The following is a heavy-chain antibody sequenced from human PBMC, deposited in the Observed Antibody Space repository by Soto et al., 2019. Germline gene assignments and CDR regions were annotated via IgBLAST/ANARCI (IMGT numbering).Heavy chain of an antibody. CDR3: AKEKIASTVADFFDY. J-gene: IGHJ1*01. CDR2: ISGSGSST. V-gene: IGHV3-23*01. D-gene: IGHD2-21*01. CDR1: GFTFNNYA. Sequence: GGSLRLSCEASGFTFNNYAMTWVRQTPGKGLQWVSTISGSGSSTFYADSVRGRFTISRDNSMNTLYLQMNSLRAEDTALYYCAKEKIASTVADFFDYWGQGTLVTVSS.